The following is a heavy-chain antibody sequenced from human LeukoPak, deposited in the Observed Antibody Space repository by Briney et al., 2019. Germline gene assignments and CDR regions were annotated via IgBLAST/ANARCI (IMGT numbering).Heavy chain of an antibody. CDR3: ARGRPFYYGMDA. Sequence: SQTLSLTCAISGDSVSGKSAAWNWIRQSPSRGLEWLGRTYYRSRSKWDSDYAVSMKGRITVNADTSKNQFSLQLTSVTPEDTAVYYCARGRPFYYGMDAWGQGTTVTVSS. V-gene: IGHV6-1*01. CDR1: GDSVSGKSAA. J-gene: IGHJ6*02. CDR2: TYYRSRSKWDS.